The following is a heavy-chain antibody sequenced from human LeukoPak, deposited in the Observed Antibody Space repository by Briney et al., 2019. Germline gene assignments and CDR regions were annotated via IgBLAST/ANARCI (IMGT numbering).Heavy chain of an antibody. CDR1: GYSFTNYW. CDR3: ARKGAYYDSSGHIDY. CDR2: IYPGDSDT. D-gene: IGHD3-22*01. J-gene: IGHJ4*02. Sequence: GESLKISCKGSGYSFTNYWIGWVRQMPGKGLEWMGIIYPGDSDTRYSPSFQGQVTISADKSISTAYLQWSSLKASDTAMYYCARKGAYYDSSGHIDYWGQGTLVTVSS. V-gene: IGHV5-51*01.